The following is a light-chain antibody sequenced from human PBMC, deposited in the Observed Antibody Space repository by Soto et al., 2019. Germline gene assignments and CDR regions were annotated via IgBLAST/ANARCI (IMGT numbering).Light chain of an antibody. CDR2: AAS. CDR1: QGISSY. Sequence: IQLTQSPSFLSASVGDRVTITSRASQGISSYLAWYQQNPGKAPKLLIYAASTLQSGVPARFSGSGSGTEFTLTISSLEPEDFATYYCQQLNSYPITFGQGTRLEIK. CDR3: QQLNSYPIT. J-gene: IGKJ5*01. V-gene: IGKV1-9*01.